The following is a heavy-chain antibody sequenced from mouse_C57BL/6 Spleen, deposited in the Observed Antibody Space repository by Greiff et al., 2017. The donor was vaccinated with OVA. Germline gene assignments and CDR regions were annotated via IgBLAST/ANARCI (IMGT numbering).Heavy chain of an antibody. J-gene: IGHJ3*01. CDR2: IYPGSGST. CDR1: GYTFTSYW. CDR3: ARHCGISYAAWFAY. Sequence: QVQLKQPGAELVKPGASVKMSCKASGYTFTSYWITWVKQRPGQGLEWIGDIYPGSGSTNYNEKFKSKATLTVDTSSSTAYMQLSSLTSEDSAVNYCARHCGISYAAWFAYWGKGTLVTVSA. V-gene: IGHV1-55*01. D-gene: IGHD1-1*01.